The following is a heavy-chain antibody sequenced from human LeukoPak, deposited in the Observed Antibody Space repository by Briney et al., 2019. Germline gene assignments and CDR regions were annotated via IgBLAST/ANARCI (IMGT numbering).Heavy chain of an antibody. V-gene: IGHV4-59*01. Sequence: SETLSLTCTVSGGSISSYYWSWIRQPPGKGLEWIGYIYYSGSTNSNPSLKSRVIISVDTSKNQFSLKLSSVTAADTAVYYCARHEDTALVVSPFDYWGQGTLVTVSS. CDR2: IYYSGST. CDR3: ARHEDTALVVSPFDY. D-gene: IGHD5-18*01. J-gene: IGHJ4*02. CDR1: GGSISSYY.